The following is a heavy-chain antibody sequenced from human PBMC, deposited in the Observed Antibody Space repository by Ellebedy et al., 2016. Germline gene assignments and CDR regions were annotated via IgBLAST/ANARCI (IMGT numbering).Heavy chain of an antibody. D-gene: IGHD1-26*01. CDR1: GGSISSSGYY. CDR3: ARVLWGGDWYFDL. Sequence: SETLSLXXTVSGGSISSSGYYWSWIRQHPGKGLEWIGYIYYSGTTYYNPSLKSRVTISVDTSKNQFSLKLSSVTAADTAVYYCARVLWGGDWYFDLWGRGTLVTVSS. J-gene: IGHJ2*01. CDR2: IYYSGTT. V-gene: IGHV4-61*08.